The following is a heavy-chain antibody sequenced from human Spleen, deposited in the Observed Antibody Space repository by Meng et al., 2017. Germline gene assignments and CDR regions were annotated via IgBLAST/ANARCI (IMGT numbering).Heavy chain of an antibody. V-gene: IGHV3-33*01. D-gene: IGHD6-13*01. CDR1: GFTFSSYS. Sequence: GESLKISCAASGFTFSSYSMHWVRQAPGKGLEWVAVIWYDGSNKYYADSVKGRFAISRDNAKNSLDLQMNSLRDDDTAVYYCARSPQRLVPSFDIWGQGTMVTVSS. CDR3: ARSPQRLVPSFDI. J-gene: IGHJ3*02. CDR2: IWYDGSNK.